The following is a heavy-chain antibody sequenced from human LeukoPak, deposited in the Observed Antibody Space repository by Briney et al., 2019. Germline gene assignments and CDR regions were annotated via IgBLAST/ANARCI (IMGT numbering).Heavy chain of an antibody. J-gene: IGHJ4*02. CDR1: GGSISSRNHY. Sequence: SETLSLTCSVSGGSISSRNHYWGWIRQPPGKGLGWIGSIFYTGNTYYTPSLRSRVTMSVDTSKNHFSLNLSSVTAADMAVYYCSRHVNTFDYWGQGALVTVSS. CDR3: SRHVNTFDY. V-gene: IGHV4-39*01. CDR2: IFYTGNT.